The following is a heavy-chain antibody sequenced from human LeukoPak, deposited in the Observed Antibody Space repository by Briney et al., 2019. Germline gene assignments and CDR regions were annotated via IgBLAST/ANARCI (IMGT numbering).Heavy chain of an antibody. Sequence: PSETLSLTCAVYGGSFSGYYWSWIRQPPGKGLEWIGEINHSGSTNYNPSLKSRGTISVDTSKNQFSLKLSSVTAADTAVYYCARGRTRYGSGSWGYYYYGMDVWGKGTTVTVSS. CDR2: INHSGST. D-gene: IGHD3-10*01. CDR1: GGSFSGYY. CDR3: ARGRTRYGSGSWGYYYYGMDV. V-gene: IGHV4-34*01. J-gene: IGHJ6*04.